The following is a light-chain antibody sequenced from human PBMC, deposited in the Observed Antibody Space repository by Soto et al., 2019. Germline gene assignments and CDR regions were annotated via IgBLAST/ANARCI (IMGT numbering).Light chain of an antibody. J-gene: IGKJ2*01. CDR1: QAISRF. CDR3: QQYDHPPYT. Sequence: IQMPQSPSSLLAALGAKSTFPCRAGQAISRFLNCYQQKPGKAPKLLIYNASNLERGVPSRFSGSGSGTDFSLTVDSLQPEDTATYYCQQYDHPPYTFGQGTKLEIK. CDR2: NAS. V-gene: IGKV1-33*01.